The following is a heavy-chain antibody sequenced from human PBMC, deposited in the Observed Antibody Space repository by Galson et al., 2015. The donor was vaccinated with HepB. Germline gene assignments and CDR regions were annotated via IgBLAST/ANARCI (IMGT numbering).Heavy chain of an antibody. D-gene: IGHD3-3*01. Sequence: ETLSLTCTVAGGSISSYYWSWIRQPPGKGLEWIGYIYYSGSTNYNPSLKSRVTISVDTSKNQLSLKLSSVTAADTAVYYGARRDFWSAFDYWGQGTLVTVSS. CDR3: ARRDFWSAFDY. CDR1: GGSISSYY. J-gene: IGHJ4*02. CDR2: IYYSGST. V-gene: IGHV4-59*01.